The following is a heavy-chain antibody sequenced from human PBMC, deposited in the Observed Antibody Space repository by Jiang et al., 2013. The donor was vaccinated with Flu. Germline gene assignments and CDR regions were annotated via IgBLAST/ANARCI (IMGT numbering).Heavy chain of an antibody. CDR1: GFTFSSYA. Sequence: QLLESGGGLVQPGGSLRLSCAASGFTFSSYAMSWVRQAPGKGLEWVSAISGSGGSTYYADSVKGRFTISRDNSKNTLCLQMNSLRAEDTAVYYCAKGSNVLLWFGELFGAFDIWGQGTMVTVSS. J-gene: IGHJ3*02. D-gene: IGHD3-10*01. CDR3: AKGSNVLLWFGELFGAFDI. V-gene: IGHV3-23*01. CDR2: ISGSGGST.